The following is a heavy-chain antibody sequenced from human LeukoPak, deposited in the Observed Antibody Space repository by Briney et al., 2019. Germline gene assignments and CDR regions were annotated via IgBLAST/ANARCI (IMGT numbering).Heavy chain of an antibody. CDR3: ARRAAMVKAAFDI. CDR2: INHSGST. V-gene: IGHV4-34*01. J-gene: IGHJ3*02. D-gene: IGHD5-18*01. Sequence: SETLPLTCSVWWVPFSVFLWSYLPHPRGRAVEGIGEINHSGSTNYNPSLKSRVTISVDTSKNQFSLKLSSVTAADTAVYYCARRAAMVKAAFDIWGQGTMVTVSS. CDR1: WVPFSVFL.